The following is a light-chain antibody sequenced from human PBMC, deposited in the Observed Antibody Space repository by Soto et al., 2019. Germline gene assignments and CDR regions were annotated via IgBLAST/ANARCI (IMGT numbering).Light chain of an antibody. CDR1: QAITSY. CDR2: AAS. CDR3: QQLNSYPVT. Sequence: DIQLTQSPSFLSASVGDRVTLTCRASQAITSYLAWYQQKPGKAPKLLIYAASTSQSGVPSRFSGSGSGTEFTLTISSLQPEDFATYYCQQLNSYPVTFGGGTKVEIK. V-gene: IGKV1-9*01. J-gene: IGKJ4*01.